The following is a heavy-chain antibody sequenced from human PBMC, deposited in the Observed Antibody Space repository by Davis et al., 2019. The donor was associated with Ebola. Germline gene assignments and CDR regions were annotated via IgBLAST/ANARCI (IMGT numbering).Heavy chain of an antibody. CDR1: GYTFTGYY. CDR2: INPSGGST. CDR3: AREEVVVVVVAATPGGYYYYGMDV. Sequence: AASVKVSCKASGYTFTGYYMHWVRQAPGQGLEWMGIINPSGGSTSYAQKFQGRVTMTRDTSTSTVYMELSSLRSEDTAVYYCAREEVVVVVVAATPGGYYYYGMDVWGQGTTVTVSS. J-gene: IGHJ6*02. V-gene: IGHV1-46*03. D-gene: IGHD2-15*01.